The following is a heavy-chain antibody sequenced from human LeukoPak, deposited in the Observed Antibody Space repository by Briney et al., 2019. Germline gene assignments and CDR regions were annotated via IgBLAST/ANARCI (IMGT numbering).Heavy chain of an antibody. CDR3: TTASKTPNNYYYYGMDV. CDR2: IKSKTDGGTT. CDR1: GFTFSNAW. V-gene: IGHV3-15*01. J-gene: IGHJ6*02. Sequence: GGSLRLSCAASGFTFSNAWMSWVRQAPGKGLVWVARIKSKTDGGTTDYAAPVKGRFTISRDDSKNTLYLQMNSLKTEDTAVCYCTTASKTPNNYYYYGMDVWGQGTTVTVSS. D-gene: IGHD1/OR15-1a*01.